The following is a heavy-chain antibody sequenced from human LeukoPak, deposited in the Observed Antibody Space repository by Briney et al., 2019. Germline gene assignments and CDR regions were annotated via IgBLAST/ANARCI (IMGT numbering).Heavy chain of an antibody. CDR3: ARHRGDYYYYGMDV. CDR1: GGSISSYY. D-gene: IGHD3-10*01. J-gene: IGHJ6*02. V-gene: IGHV4-59*08. CDR2: IYYSGST. Sequence: SETLSLTCTGSGGSISSYYWSWIRQPPGKGLEWIGYIYYSGSTNYNPSLKSRVTISVDTSKNQFSLKLSSVTAADTAVYYCARHRGDYYYYGMDVWGQGTTVTVSS.